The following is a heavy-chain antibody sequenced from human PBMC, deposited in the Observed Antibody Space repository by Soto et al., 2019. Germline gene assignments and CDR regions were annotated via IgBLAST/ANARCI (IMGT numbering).Heavy chain of an antibody. V-gene: IGHV3-43*01. CDR2: ISWDGGST. Sequence: GGSLRLSCAASGFTFDDYTMHWVRQAPGKGLEWVSLISWDGGSTYYADSVKGRFTISRDNSKNSLYLQMNSLRTEDTALYYCAKDSGYYDSSGYLPDWGQGTLVTVPQ. D-gene: IGHD3-22*01. J-gene: IGHJ4*02. CDR1: GFTFDDYT. CDR3: AKDSGYYDSSGYLPD.